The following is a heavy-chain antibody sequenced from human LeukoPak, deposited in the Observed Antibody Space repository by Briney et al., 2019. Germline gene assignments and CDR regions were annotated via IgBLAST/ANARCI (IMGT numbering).Heavy chain of an antibody. V-gene: IGHV3-23*01. CDR2: ISGSGGST. Sequence: GWSLRPSCAASGFTFSSYAMSWVRQAPGKGLEWVSAISGSGGSTYYADSVKGRFTISRDNSKNTLYLQMNSLRAEDTAVYYCAKDLRIAAAGTFGDYWGQGTLVTVSS. CDR1: GFTFSSYA. D-gene: IGHD6-13*01. J-gene: IGHJ4*02. CDR3: AKDLRIAAAGTFGDY.